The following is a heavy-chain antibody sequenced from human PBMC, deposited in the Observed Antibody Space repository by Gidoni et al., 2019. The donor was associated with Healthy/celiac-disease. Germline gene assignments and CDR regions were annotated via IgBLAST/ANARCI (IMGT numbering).Heavy chain of an antibody. D-gene: IGHD6-13*01. CDR3: ARGTVGPWGAQANGAAAGGNWFDP. CDR1: GGSFSGYY. J-gene: IGHJ5*02. V-gene: IGHV4-34*01. CDR2: INHSGST. Sequence: QVQLQQWGAGLLKPSETLSLTCAVYGGSFSGYYWSWIRQPPGKGLEWIGEINHSGSTNYNPSLKSRVTISVDTSKNQCSLKLSSVTAADTAVYYCARGTVGPWGAQANGAAAGGNWFDPWGQGTLVTVSS.